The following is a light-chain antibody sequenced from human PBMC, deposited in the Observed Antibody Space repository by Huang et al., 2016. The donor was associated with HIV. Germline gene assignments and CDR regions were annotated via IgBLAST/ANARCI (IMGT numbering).Light chain of an antibody. Sequence: EMVLTQSPATLSLSPGERATLSCRASQGISNSLAWYQQKPGQAPRLLIYDASHRAAGIPARFSGSGSGTDFTLTISSLEPEDFAVYYCQQRTNWPPVYTFGQGTKVEIK. V-gene: IGKV3-11*01. J-gene: IGKJ2*01. CDR3: QQRTNWPPVYT. CDR2: DAS. CDR1: QGISNS.